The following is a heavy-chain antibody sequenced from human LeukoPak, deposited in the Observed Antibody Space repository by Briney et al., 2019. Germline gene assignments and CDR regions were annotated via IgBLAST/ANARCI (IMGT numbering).Heavy chain of an antibody. CDR2: ISGSGGST. J-gene: IGHJ3*02. CDR1: GFTFSSYA. D-gene: IGHD3/OR15-3a*01. CDR3: ARDGRGRTDAFDI. Sequence: GGSLRLSCAASGFTFSSYAMSWVRQAPGKGLEWVSAISGSGGSTYYADSVKGRFTISRDNAKNSLYLQMNSLRAEDTAVYYCARDGRGRTDAFDIWGQGTMVTVSS. V-gene: IGHV3-23*01.